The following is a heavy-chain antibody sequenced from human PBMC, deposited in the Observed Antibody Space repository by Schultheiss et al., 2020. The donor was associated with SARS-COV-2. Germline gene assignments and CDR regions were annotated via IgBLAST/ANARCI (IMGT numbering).Heavy chain of an antibody. Sequence: GGSLRLSCAASGFIFSNYDMSWVRQAPGKGLEWVSAISGSGGSTYYADSVKGRFTISRDNSKNTLYLQMNSLRAEDTAVYYCAKPGAPYCSGGSCYSWSYWGQGTLVTVSS. J-gene: IGHJ4*02. CDR1: GFIFSNYD. V-gene: IGHV3-23*01. CDR3: AKPGAPYCSGGSCYSWSY. D-gene: IGHD2-15*01. CDR2: ISGSGGST.